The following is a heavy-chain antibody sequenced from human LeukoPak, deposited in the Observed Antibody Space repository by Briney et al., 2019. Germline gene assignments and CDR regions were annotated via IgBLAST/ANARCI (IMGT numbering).Heavy chain of an antibody. V-gene: IGHV1-2*02. D-gene: IGHD3-10*01. CDR2: INAKTGVT. Sequence: ASVRVSCKASGYTSTGTYLHGVQQAPEKGLRWMGWINAKTGVTNYEQKFQGRVSLTRDTSISTAYMELTGLRSDDTAVYYCARDLYNYGSFDPWGQGTLVTVAS. CDR1: GYTSTGTY. J-gene: IGHJ5*02. CDR3: ARDLYNYGSFDP.